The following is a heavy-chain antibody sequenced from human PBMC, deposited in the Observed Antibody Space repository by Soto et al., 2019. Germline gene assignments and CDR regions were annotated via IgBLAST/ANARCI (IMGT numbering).Heavy chain of an antibody. CDR3: ARELAYYYDSSGFLLAGVFDY. CDR2: IYYSGST. Sequence: SETLSLTCTVSGGSISSGGYYWSWIRQHPGKGLEWIGYIYYSGSTYYNPSLKSRVTISVDTSKNQFSLKLSSVTAADTAVYYCARELAYYYDSSGFLLAGVFDYWGQGTLVTVSS. CDR1: GGSISSGGYY. D-gene: IGHD3-22*01. V-gene: IGHV4-31*03. J-gene: IGHJ4*02.